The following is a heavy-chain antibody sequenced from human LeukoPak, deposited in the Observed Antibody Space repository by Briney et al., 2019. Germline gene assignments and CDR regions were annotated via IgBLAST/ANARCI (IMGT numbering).Heavy chain of an antibody. Sequence: SQTLSLTCTVSGGSLSPYYWSWIRQSPGKGLEWIGYISYSGSTNSHPSLKSRVTISVDMSKPQFYLELSSVTAADTAVYYCARDDDIRWGPFGGWGQGTLVTVSS. CDR3: ARDDDIRWGPFGG. J-gene: IGHJ4*02. D-gene: IGHD3-3*01. CDR2: ISYSGST. V-gene: IGHV4-59*01. CDR1: GGSLSPYY.